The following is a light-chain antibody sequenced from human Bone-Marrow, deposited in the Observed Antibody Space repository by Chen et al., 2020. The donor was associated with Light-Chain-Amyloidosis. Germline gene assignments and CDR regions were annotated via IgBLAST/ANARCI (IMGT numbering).Light chain of an antibody. J-gene: IGLJ3*02. V-gene: IGLV3-21*02. CDR1: NIGSTS. Sequence: SYVLTQPSSVSVAPGQTATFARGGNNIGSTSVHWYQQTPGQAPLLVVYDDSYRPSGIPERLSGSNSGNTATLTISRVEAGDEADYYCQVWDRSSDRPVFGGGTKLTVL. CDR2: DDS. CDR3: QVWDRSSDRPV.